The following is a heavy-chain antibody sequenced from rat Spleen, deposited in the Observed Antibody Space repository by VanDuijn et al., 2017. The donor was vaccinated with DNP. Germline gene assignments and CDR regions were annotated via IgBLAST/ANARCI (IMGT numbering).Heavy chain of an antibody. CDR2: ISFDGDST. CDR1: GFTFSDYY. Sequence: EVQLVESGGGLVQPGRSLKLSCAASGFTFSDYYMAWVRQGPSKGLEWVGYISFDGDSTYYGDSVKGRFTVSRDNAKSSLYLQMDSLRSEDTATYYCATRDSGEDSFPFWGQGTLVTVSA. V-gene: IGHV5-20*01. J-gene: IGHJ3*01. D-gene: IGHD1-1*01. CDR3: ATRDSGEDSFPF.